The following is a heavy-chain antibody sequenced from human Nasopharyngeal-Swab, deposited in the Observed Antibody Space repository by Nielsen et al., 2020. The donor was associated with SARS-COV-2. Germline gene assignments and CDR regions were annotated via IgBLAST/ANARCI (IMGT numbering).Heavy chain of an antibody. J-gene: IGHJ6*02. Sequence: GEPLKISCAASGFTFSDYYMSWIRQAPGKGLEWGSYISSSGSTIYYADSVKGRFTISRDNAKKSLYLQMNSLRAEDTAVYYCARDCDDSSGSAYYYGMDVWGQGTTVTVSS. D-gene: IGHD3-22*01. V-gene: IGHV3-11*01. CDR1: GFTFSDYY. CDR2: ISSSGSTI. CDR3: ARDCDDSSGSAYYYGMDV.